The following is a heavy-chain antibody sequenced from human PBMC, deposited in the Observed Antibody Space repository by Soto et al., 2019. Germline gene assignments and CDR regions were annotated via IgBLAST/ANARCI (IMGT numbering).Heavy chain of an antibody. CDR3: ATDHQWLGDYYYGMDV. V-gene: IGHV1-24*01. J-gene: IGHJ6*02. Sequence: ASVQVSCKVSGYTLIELSMHWVRQAPGKGLEWMARFDPESGEAIYAQKFQGRVTMTEDTSTDTAYMELSSLRSEDTAVYYCATDHQWLGDYYYGMDVWGQGTTVTVSS. CDR1: GYTLIELS. CDR2: FDPESGEA. D-gene: IGHD6-19*01.